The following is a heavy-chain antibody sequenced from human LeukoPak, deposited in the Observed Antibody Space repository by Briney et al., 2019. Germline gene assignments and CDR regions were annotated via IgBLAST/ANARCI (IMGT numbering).Heavy chain of an antibody. J-gene: IGHJ6*03. V-gene: IGHV3-7*01. CDR3: TRGIVWFEGGDYYMDV. CDR1: GFTVSSNY. Sequence: GGSLRLSCAASGFTVSSNYMSWVRQAPGKGLEWVANIKQDGSEKYYVDSVKGRFTISRDNAKNSLYLQMNSLRAEDTAVYYCTRGIVWFEGGDYYMDVWGKGTTVTVSS. CDR2: IKQDGSEK. D-gene: IGHD3-10*01.